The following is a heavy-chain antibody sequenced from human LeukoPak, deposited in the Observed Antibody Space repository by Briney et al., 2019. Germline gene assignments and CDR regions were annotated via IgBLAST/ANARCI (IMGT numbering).Heavy chain of an antibody. J-gene: IGHJ3*01. CDR2: MYYTGST. D-gene: IGHD6-19*01. V-gene: IGHV4-39*07. CDR3: ARGGSYSSGWYAAFDF. CDR1: GGSTASSSHY. Sequence: SETLSLTCTVSGGSTASSSHYWGWIRQSPGKGLEWIAIMYYTGSTYYNPSLKSRVTISVDTSKNQFSLKLSSVTAADTAVYYCARGGSYSSGWYAAFDFWGQGTKITVSS.